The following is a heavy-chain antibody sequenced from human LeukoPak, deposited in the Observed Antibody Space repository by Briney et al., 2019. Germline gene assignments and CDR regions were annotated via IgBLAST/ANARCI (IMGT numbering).Heavy chain of an antibody. CDR1: GFTFSSYS. D-gene: IGHD3-3*01. Sequence: GGSLRLSCAASGFTFSSYSMNWVRQAPGKGLEWVSSISSSSSYIYYADSVRGRFTISRDNAKNSLYLQMNSLRAEDTAVYYCARDPNYDFWSGYYVGMDVWGQGTTVTVSS. CDR2: ISSSSSYI. J-gene: IGHJ6*02. V-gene: IGHV3-21*01. CDR3: ARDPNYDFWSGYYVGMDV.